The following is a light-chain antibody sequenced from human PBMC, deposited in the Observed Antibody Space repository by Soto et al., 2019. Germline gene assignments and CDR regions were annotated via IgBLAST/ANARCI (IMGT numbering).Light chain of an antibody. Sequence: QSVLTQPRSVSGSPGQSVTISCTGTSSDVGKYHFVSWYQEHPGKAPILIIYAVAKRPSGVTDRFCCSTSGNAASLTISGHPAEEEADYYCCSYAGNYPLFGGGTKLTVL. CDR1: SSDVGKYHF. J-gene: IGLJ2*01. CDR2: AVA. V-gene: IGLV2-11*02. CDR3: CSYAGNYPL.